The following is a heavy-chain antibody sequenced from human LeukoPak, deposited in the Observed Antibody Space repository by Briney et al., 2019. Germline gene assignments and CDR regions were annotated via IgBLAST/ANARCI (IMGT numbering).Heavy chain of an antibody. CDR2: ISGSGGST. V-gene: IGHV3-23*01. CDR3: AKLVKERVTTVTKSYYFDY. J-gene: IGHJ4*02. CDR1: GFTFSSYA. D-gene: IGHD4-17*01. Sequence: PGGSLRLSCAASGFTFSSYAMSWVRLAPGKGLEWVSAISGSGGSTYYADSVKGRFTISRDNSKNTLYLQMNSLRAEDTAVYYCAKLVKERVTTVTKSYYFDYWGQGTLVTVSS.